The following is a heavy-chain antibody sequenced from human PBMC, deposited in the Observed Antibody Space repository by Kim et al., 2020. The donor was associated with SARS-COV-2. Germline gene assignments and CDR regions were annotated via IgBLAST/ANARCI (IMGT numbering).Heavy chain of an antibody. D-gene: IGHD6-13*01. CDR2: IYYSGSI. V-gene: IGHV4-31*03. CDR1: GGSISIAGYY. CDR3: AKKREQVDSSFDP. J-gene: IGHJ5*02. Sequence: SETLSLTCTVSGGSISIAGYYWSWIRQHPGMGLEWIGYIYYSGSIYYNPSLRSRVTISVDTSENQFSLKLSSVTAADTAVYYCAKKREQVDSSFDPWGQGTLVTVSS.